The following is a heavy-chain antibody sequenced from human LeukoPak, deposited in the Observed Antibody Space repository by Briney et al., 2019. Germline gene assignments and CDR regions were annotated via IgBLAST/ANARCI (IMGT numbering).Heavy chain of an antibody. CDR3: ARSGMATATACAFDI. J-gene: IGHJ3*02. CDR1: GFTFSSYS. V-gene: IGHV3-21*01. CDR2: ISSSSSYI. Sequence: GGSLRLSCAASGFTFSSYSVNWVRQAPGKGLEWVSSISSSSSYIYYADSVKGRFTISRDNAKNSLYLQMNSLRAEDTAVYYCARSGMATATACAFDIWGQGTMVTVSS. D-gene: IGHD5-24*01.